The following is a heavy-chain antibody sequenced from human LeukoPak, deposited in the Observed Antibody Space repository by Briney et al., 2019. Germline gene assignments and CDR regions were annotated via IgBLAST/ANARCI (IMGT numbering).Heavy chain of an antibody. V-gene: IGHV1-18*01. Sequence: ASVKVSCKASGYTFTSYGISWVRQAPGQGLEWMGWISAYNGNTNYAQKLQGRVTMTTDTSTSTAYMELRCLRSDDTAVYYTAGYYYDSSGYSPLGYWGQGTLVTVSS. D-gene: IGHD3-22*01. CDR3: AGYYYDSSGYSPLGY. CDR1: GYTFTSYG. J-gene: IGHJ4*02. CDR2: ISAYNGNT.